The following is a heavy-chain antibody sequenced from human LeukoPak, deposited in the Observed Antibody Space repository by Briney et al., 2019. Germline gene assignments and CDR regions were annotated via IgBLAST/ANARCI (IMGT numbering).Heavy chain of an antibody. CDR1: GGSFSGYY. CDR3: ARERRDKYYYYMDV. Sequence: SETLSLTCAVYGGSFSGYYWSWIRQPPGKGLEWIGEINHSGSTNYNPSLKSRVTISVDTSKNQFSLKLSSVTAADTAVYYCARERRDKYYYYMDVWGKGTTVTISS. V-gene: IGHV4-34*01. CDR2: INHSGST. J-gene: IGHJ6*03.